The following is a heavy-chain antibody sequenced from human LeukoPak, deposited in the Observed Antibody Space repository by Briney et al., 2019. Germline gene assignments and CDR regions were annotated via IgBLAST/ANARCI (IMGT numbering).Heavy chain of an antibody. Sequence: LPGRSLRLSCAASGFSFSNYGMHWVRQAPGKGLEWVALLVYDGFYKYYADSVKGRFTISRDDSTNTVYLHLSSLRAEDTAVYYCAKDLIARVRGSPMDVWGQGTRVTVSS. D-gene: IGHD3-10*01. CDR1: GFSFSNYG. V-gene: IGHV3-30*18. J-gene: IGHJ6*02. CDR3: AKDLIARVRGSPMDV. CDR2: LVYDGFYK.